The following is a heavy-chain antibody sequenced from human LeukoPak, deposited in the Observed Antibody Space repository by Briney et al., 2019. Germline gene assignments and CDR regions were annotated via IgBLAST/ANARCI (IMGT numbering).Heavy chain of an antibody. V-gene: IGHV3-23*01. J-gene: IGHJ4*02. CDR1: GFTFSNYP. D-gene: IGHD6-19*01. Sequence: GGSLRLSCVASGFTFSNYPMTWVRQAPGKGLEWVSAVGSSGAGTKYAESVKGRFTISRDNSKSTLYLQMNSLRDEDTAVYYCAKDWLADYWGEGTLVTVSS. CDR2: VGSSGAGT. CDR3: AKDWLADY.